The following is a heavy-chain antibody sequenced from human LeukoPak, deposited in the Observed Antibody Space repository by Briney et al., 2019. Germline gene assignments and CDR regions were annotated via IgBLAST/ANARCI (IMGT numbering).Heavy chain of an antibody. Sequence: GASVKVSCKASGYTFTGYYMHWVRQAPGQGLEWMGWISAYNGNTNYAQKLQGRVTMTTDTSTSTAYMELRSLRSDDTAVYYCAVGIAVAGAFDYWGQGTLVTVSS. CDR3: AVGIAVAGAFDY. CDR2: ISAYNGNT. D-gene: IGHD6-19*01. V-gene: IGHV1-18*04. J-gene: IGHJ4*02. CDR1: GYTFTGYY.